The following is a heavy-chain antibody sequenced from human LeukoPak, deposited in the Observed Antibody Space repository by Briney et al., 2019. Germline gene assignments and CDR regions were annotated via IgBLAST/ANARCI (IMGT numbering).Heavy chain of an antibody. CDR2: IIPIFSTA. J-gene: IGHJ3*02. Sequence: SVKLSCEVSGGTFSSYAISWVRQPPGQGLEWMGRIIPIFSTANYAQKFQGRVTITTDESKSTAYMEMSSLRSEDTAVYYCARERWEPYRDAFDIWGQGTMVTVSS. D-gene: IGHD1-26*01. CDR3: ARERWEPYRDAFDI. CDR1: GGTFSSYA. V-gene: IGHV1-69*05.